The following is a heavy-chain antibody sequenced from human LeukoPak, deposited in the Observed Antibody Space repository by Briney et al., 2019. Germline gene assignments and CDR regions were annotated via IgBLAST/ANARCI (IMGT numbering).Heavy chain of an antibody. CDR2: IYYSGST. Sequence: SETLSLTCTVSGGSISSGGYYWSWIRQHPGKGLEWIGYIYYSGSTHYNPSLQSRVSISVDTSKNRFSLKLSSVTAADTAVYYCARGGTSANFQHWGQGTLLTVSS. CDR1: GGSISSGGYY. J-gene: IGHJ1*01. CDR3: ARGGTSANFQH. V-gene: IGHV4-31*03.